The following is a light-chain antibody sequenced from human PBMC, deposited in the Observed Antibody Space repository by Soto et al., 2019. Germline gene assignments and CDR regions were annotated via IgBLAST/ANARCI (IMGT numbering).Light chain of an antibody. CDR1: QSVSSSY. CDR3: QQYGSSPMYT. J-gene: IGKJ2*01. CDR2: GAS. V-gene: IGKV3-20*01. Sequence: EIVLTQSPGTLSLSPGERATLSCRASQSVSSSYLAWYQQKPGQAPRLLIYGASSRATGIPDRISGSGSGTDFTITISRLEPEDFAVYYCQQYGSSPMYTFGQGTKLEIK.